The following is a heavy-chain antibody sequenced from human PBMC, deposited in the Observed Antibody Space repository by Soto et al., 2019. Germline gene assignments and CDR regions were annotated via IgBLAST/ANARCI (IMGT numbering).Heavy chain of an antibody. CDR2: IYYIGST. D-gene: IGHD6-19*01. CDR3: ARGPGRAEAGKFDY. CDR1: GGSSSSFY. V-gene: IGHV4-59*01. Sequence: SETLSLTCTVSGGSSSSFYWSWIRQSPGKGLEWIGYIYYIGSTNFNPSLKSRVTISLDMSKNQFSLKLSSVTAADTAVYFCARGPGRAEAGKFDYWGQGTLVTVSS. J-gene: IGHJ4*02.